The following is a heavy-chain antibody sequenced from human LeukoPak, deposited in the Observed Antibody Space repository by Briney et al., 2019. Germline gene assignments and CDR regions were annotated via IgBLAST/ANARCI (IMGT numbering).Heavy chain of an antibody. Sequence: GSLRLSCAASGFTFSSYWMSWVRQAPGKGLEWVANIKQDGSEKYYVDSVKGRFTISRDNAKNSLYLQMNSLRAEDTAVYYCARATARYFDWLEYGMDVWGQGTTVTVSS. CDR3: ARATARYFDWLEYGMDV. J-gene: IGHJ6*02. D-gene: IGHD3-9*01. CDR2: IKQDGSEK. CDR1: GFTFSSYW. V-gene: IGHV3-7*01.